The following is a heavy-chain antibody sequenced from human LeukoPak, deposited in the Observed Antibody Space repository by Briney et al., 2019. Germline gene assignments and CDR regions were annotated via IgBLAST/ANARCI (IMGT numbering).Heavy chain of an antibody. CDR2: VNTDGTST. D-gene: IGHD2-2*01. V-gene: IGHV3-74*01. CDR1: GFFFSSYW. Sequence: GGSLRLSCSASGFFFSSYWMHWVRQAPGKGLVWVSRVNTDGTSTSYADSVKGRFTISRDNAKNTVYLQMNSLRAEDTAVYYCARNLPAADYWGQGTLVTVSS. CDR3: ARNLPAADY. J-gene: IGHJ4*02.